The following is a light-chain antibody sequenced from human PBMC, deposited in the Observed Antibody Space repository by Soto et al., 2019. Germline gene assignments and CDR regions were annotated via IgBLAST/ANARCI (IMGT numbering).Light chain of an antibody. Sequence: QSSLTQPAPVSWSPGQSITISRTGNSRYVGSYNLVSWYQQHPGKAPKLMIYEVSKRPSGVSNRFSGPKSGNTASLTISGLQAEDEADYYCCSYAGSSTYVFGTGTKVTVL. CDR1: SRYVGSYNL. V-gene: IGLV2-23*02. CDR2: EVS. CDR3: CSYAGSSTYV. J-gene: IGLJ1*01.